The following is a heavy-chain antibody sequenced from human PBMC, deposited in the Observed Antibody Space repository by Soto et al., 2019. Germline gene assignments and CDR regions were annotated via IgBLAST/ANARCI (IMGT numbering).Heavy chain of an antibody. V-gene: IGHV4-31*03. CDR3: ASDAIYSYGYGELDY. J-gene: IGHJ4*02. Sequence: QVQLQESGPGLVKPSQTLSLTCTVSGGSISSGGYYWSWIRQHPGKGLEWIGYIYYSGSTYYKPSLRGRVTISVDTSKNQFSLKLSSVTAADTAVYYCASDAIYSYGYGELDYWGQGTLVTVSS. CDR1: GGSISSGGYY. D-gene: IGHD5-18*01. CDR2: IYYSGST.